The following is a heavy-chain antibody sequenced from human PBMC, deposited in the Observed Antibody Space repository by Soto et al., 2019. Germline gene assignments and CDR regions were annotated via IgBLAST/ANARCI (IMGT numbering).Heavy chain of an antibody. CDR3: ARESSSSSHDY. J-gene: IGHJ4*02. CDR1: GYTFTSYG. V-gene: IGHV1-18*01. D-gene: IGHD6-13*01. Sequence: QVQLVQSGAEVKKPGASVKVSCKASGYTFTSYGISWVRQAPGQGLEWMGWISAYNGNTNYAQKLKGRVTMTTDTPPSTAYMELRSLRPDDTAVYYCARESSSSSHDYWGQGTLVTVAS. CDR2: ISAYNGNT.